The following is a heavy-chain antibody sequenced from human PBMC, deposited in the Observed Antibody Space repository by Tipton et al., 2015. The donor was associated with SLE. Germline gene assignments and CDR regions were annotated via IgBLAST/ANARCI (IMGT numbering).Heavy chain of an antibody. D-gene: IGHD3-3*01. CDR2: ISYTETT. CDR1: GGSISGYH. V-gene: IGHV4-59*12. Sequence: TLSLTCTVSGGSISGYHWSWLRQPPGKGLEWIGYISYTETTKYNPSLESRVIISVDTSKNQFSLRLSSVTAADTAVYYCASLGDRGGVVTWGQGTLVTVSS. CDR3: ASLGDRGGVVT. J-gene: IGHJ4*02.